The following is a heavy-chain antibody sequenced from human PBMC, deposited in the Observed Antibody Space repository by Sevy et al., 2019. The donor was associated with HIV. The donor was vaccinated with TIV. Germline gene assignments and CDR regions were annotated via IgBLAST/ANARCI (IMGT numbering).Heavy chain of an antibody. Sequence: SETLSLTCAVSGGSISSGGYSWSWIRQPPGKGLEWIGYIYHSGSTYYNPSLKSRVTISVDRSKNQFSLKLSSVTAADTAVYYCARGRCPDHAFDIWGQGTMVTVSS. CDR1: GGSISSGGYS. CDR3: ARGRCPDHAFDI. V-gene: IGHV4-30-2*01. CDR2: IYHSGST. J-gene: IGHJ3*02.